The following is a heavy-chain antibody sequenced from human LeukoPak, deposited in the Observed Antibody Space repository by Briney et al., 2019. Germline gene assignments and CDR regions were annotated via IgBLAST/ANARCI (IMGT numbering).Heavy chain of an antibody. J-gene: IGHJ6*02. CDR2: ISGSGDSK. CDR1: EFTFRSYA. CDR3: AKALSRPQYYYYYGMDV. Sequence: GGSLRLSCAASEFTFRSYAMSWVRQAPGKGLEWVSTISGSGDSKYYEDSVKGRFTISRDNSKNTLYLQMNSLRAEDTAVCYCAKALSRPQYYYYYGMDVWGQGTTVTVSS. V-gene: IGHV3-23*01. D-gene: IGHD6-6*01.